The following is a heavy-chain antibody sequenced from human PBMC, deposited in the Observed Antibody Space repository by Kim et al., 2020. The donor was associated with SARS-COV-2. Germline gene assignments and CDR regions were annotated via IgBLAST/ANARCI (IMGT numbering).Heavy chain of an antibody. D-gene: IGHD3-10*01. V-gene: IGHV5-10-1*01. Sequence: GESLKISCKASGTTFPSYYIHWVRQVPGKGLEWMGRIDPGDSYTNYNPSFQGHVSMSADKSIRPAYLQWTSLTASDTAMYYCSTPQLLSFCESRDAFDVW. CDR1: GTTFPSYY. CDR2: IDPGDSYT. J-gene: IGHJ3*01. CDR3: STPQLLSFCESRDAFDV.